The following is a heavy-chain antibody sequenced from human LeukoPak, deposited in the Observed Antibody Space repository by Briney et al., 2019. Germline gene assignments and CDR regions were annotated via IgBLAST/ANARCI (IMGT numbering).Heavy chain of an antibody. D-gene: IGHD5-24*01. Sequence: GASVKVSCKASGYTFLNYVISWVRPAPGQALEWMGWISAYNGNTNYAQKFQDRVSMTTDTSTSTAYMELRSLRSDDTAVYYCARDRATWAYDKVHGYWGQGSLVTVSS. CDR2: ISAYNGNT. CDR3: ARDRATWAYDKVHGY. CDR1: GYTFLNYV. J-gene: IGHJ4*02. V-gene: IGHV1-18*01.